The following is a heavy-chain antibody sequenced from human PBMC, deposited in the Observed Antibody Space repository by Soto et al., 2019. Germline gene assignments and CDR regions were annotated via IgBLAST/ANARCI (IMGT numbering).Heavy chain of an antibody. D-gene: IGHD3-16*01. CDR2: IIWNTGNT. Sequence: VQLVESGGGLVQPGKSLRLSCAASGFTSNDYGMHWVRQDPVRGLERVAGIIWNTGNTGYAASVKGRFTISRDKVNIFLYLEMNSLGPDDTGLYYCVKDIEPGGAHYWGQGTLVTVSS. CDR1: GFTSNDYG. CDR3: VKDIEPGGAHY. V-gene: IGHV3-9*02. J-gene: IGHJ4*02.